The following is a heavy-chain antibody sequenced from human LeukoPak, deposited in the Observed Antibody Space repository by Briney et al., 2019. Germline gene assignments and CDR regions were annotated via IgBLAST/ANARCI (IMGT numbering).Heavy chain of an antibody. CDR2: ISYDGSNK. Sequence: PGRSLRLSCAASGFTFSSYAMHRVRQAPGKGLEWVAVISYDGSNKYYADSVKGRFTISRDNSKNTLYLQMNSLRAEDTAVYYCYLLFYGKKLGFDPWGQGTLVTVSS. D-gene: IGHD2/OR15-2a*01. V-gene: IGHV3-30*04. J-gene: IGHJ5*02. CDR3: YLLFYGKKLGFDP. CDR1: GFTFSSYA.